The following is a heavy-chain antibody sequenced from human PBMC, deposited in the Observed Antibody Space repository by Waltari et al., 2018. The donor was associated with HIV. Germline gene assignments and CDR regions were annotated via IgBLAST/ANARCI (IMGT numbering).Heavy chain of an antibody. V-gene: IGHV3-7*04. Sequence: VPLVESGGNRVHTGGSLRLSCDDSGSSFSSYWMTWLRRAPGKGLEWVANIKQDGSEKSYVASVRGRFSVSRDNDKQSFLLEMKRLRVEDSGVYYCARADKWGLFSDYYYGLDVWGHGTTVSVSS. D-gene: IGHD7-27*01. CDR2: IKQDGSEK. CDR1: GSSFSSYW. CDR3: ARADKWGLFSDYYYGLDV. J-gene: IGHJ6*02.